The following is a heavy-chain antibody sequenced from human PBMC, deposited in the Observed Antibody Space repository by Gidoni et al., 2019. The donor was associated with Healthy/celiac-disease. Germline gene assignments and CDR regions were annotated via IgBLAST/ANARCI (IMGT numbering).Heavy chain of an antibody. CDR3: AKNWSCENGDWFDT. J-gene: IGHJ5*02. CDR2: ISGSSDNT. D-gene: IGHD1-1*01. CDR1: GLPFSSYA. V-gene: IGHV3-23*01. Sequence: EVQLLESGRGSVQPGASLRLSCAASGLPFSSYAMSWVRQAPGKGLEWVTAISGSSDNTYYADTVNSRFTNSRDKSKNTLYLQMTSLRAEDTDVYYCAKNWSCENGDWFDTWGQGTLVTVSS.